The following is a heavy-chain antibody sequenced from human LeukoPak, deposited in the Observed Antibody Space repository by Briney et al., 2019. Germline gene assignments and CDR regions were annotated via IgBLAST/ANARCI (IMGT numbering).Heavy chain of an antibody. Sequence: GGSLRLSCAASGFTFSSYGMNWVRQAPGKGLEWVAVIWYDGSNKYYADSVKGRFTISRDNSKNTLYLQMNSLRAEDTAVYYCARVVPAAMMPGDAFDIWGQGTMVTVSS. CDR3: ARVVPAAMMPGDAFDI. V-gene: IGHV3-33*01. CDR1: GFTFSSYG. D-gene: IGHD2-2*01. CDR2: IWYDGSNK. J-gene: IGHJ3*02.